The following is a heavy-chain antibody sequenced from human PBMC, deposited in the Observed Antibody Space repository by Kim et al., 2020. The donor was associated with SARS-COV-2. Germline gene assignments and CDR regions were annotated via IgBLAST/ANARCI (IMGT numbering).Heavy chain of an antibody. CDR3: ARGKVTMVRGALSPYYYGMDV. V-gene: IGHV3-48*04. D-gene: IGHD3-10*01. CDR2: ISSSSSTI. Sequence: GGSLRLSCAASGFTFSSYSMNWVRQAPGKGLEWVSYISSSSSTIYYADSVKGRFTISRDNAKNSLYLQMNSLRAEDTAVYYCARGKVTMVRGALSPYYYGMDVWGQGTTVTVSS. CDR1: GFTFSSYS. J-gene: IGHJ6*02.